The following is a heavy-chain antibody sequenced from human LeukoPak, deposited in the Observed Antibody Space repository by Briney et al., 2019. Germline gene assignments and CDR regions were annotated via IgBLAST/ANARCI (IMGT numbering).Heavy chain of an antibody. D-gene: IGHD1-20*01. CDR3: ARGGITGTTRGPTRLNDAFDI. V-gene: IGHV1-2*04. Sequence: ASVKVSCKASGYTFTGYYMHWVRQAPGQGLEWMGWINPNSGGTNYAQKFQGWVTMTRDTSISTAYMELCRLRSDDTAVYYCARGGITGTTRGPTRLNDAFDIWGQGTMVTVSS. CDR2: INPNSGGT. J-gene: IGHJ3*02. CDR1: GYTFTGYY.